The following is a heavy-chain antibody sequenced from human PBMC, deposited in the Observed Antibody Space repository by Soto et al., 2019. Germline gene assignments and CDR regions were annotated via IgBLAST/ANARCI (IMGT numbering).Heavy chain of an antibody. J-gene: IGHJ6*02. CDR3: AKGRYYDLYGLDV. CDR1: GFTFTSNG. Sequence: QVQLVESGGGVVQPGRSLRLSCAASGFTFTSNGMHWVRQAPGKGLEWVAVISFDGSNKYYADSVKGRFTISRDNSKNTLFLQMNSLRAEYTAVFYCAKGRYYDLYGLDVWGQGTPVTVSS. CDR2: ISFDGSNK. D-gene: IGHD3-22*01. V-gene: IGHV3-30*18.